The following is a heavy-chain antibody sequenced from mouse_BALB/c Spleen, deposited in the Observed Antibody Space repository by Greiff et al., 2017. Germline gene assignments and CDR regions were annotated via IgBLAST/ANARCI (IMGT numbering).Heavy chain of an antibody. CDR3: DRTMITYFDV. CDR2: IWSGGST. J-gene: IGHJ1*01. CDR1: GFSLTSYG. D-gene: IGHD2-4*01. V-gene: IGHV2-2*02. Sequence: VQRVESGPGLVQPSQSLSITCTVSGFSLTSYGVHWVRQSPGKGLEWLGVIWSGGSTDYNAAFISRLSISKDNSKSQVFFKMNSLQANDTAIYYCDRTMITYFDVWGEGTTVTVSS.